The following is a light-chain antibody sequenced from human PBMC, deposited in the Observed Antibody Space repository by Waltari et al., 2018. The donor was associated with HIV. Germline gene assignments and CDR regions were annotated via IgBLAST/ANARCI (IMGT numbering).Light chain of an antibody. J-gene: IGLJ2*01. CDR3: QSYDNTLSGSKV. CDR1: SSNIGAGYD. Sequence: SVSGAPGQRVTISCTGSSSNIGAGYDVHWYQHLPGTAPKLLIYGNTNRPSGVPDRFSGSKSGTSASLAITGLQAEDEADYYCQSYDNTLSGSKVFGGGTKLTVL. V-gene: IGLV1-40*01. CDR2: GNT.